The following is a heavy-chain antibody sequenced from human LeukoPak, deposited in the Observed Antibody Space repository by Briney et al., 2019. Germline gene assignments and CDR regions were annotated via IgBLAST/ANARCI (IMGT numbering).Heavy chain of an antibody. J-gene: IGHJ4*02. CDR3: AKYLGYCTNGVCYLDY. Sequence: QPGGSLRLSCAASGFTFSSYAMSWVRQAPGKGLEWVSAISGSGGSTYYADSVKGRFTISRDNSKNTLYLQMNSLRAEDTAVYYCAKYLGYCTNGVCYLDYWGQGTLVTVSS. CDR1: GFTFSSYA. V-gene: IGHV3-23*01. D-gene: IGHD2-8*01. CDR2: ISGSGGST.